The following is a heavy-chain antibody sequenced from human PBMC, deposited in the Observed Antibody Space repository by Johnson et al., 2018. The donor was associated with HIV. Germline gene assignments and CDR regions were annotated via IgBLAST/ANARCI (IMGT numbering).Heavy chain of an antibody. CDR1: GFTFDDYA. CDR3: VRNEYSNYGGRDAFDI. D-gene: IGHD4-11*01. CDR2: IYSGGNT. V-gene: IGHV3-66*01. J-gene: IGHJ3*02. Sequence: MLLVESGGGVVQPGRSLRLSCAASGFTFDDYAMHWVRQAPGKGLEWVSVIYSGGNTNYVDSVKGRFTISRDNSTNTLYRQMNSRRAEDTAVYYCVRNEYSNYGGRDAFDIWGQGTMVTVPS.